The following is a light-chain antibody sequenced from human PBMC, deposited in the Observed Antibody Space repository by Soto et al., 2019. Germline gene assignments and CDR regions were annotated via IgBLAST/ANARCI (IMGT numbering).Light chain of an antibody. CDR3: SSYGGNNNYV. CDR2: EVS. CDR1: SSDVGAYNY. V-gene: IGLV2-8*01. J-gene: IGLJ1*01. Sequence: QSALTQPPSASGSPGQSVTISCTGTSSDVGAYNYVSWYQQHPGKVPKLMIYEVSKRPSGVPDRFSGSKSGKTASLTVSGLQAEDEADYYCSSYGGNNNYVFGTGTKVTVL.